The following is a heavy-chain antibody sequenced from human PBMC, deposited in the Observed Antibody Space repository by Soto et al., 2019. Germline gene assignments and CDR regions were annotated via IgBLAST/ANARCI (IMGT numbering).Heavy chain of an antibody. CDR1: GGSLSGYY. V-gene: IGHV4-34*01. D-gene: IGHD5-12*01. Sequence: QVQLQQWGAGLLKPSETLSLNCAVTGGSLSGYYWSWIRQPPGKGLEWIGEVKDGGHTNYSPSLRGRVTISSDTTNIQFSLRLNSVTAADTGVYYCARGQEGVEATHWDQGSLVTVSS. CDR3: ARGQEGVEATH. CDR2: VKDGGHT. J-gene: IGHJ4*02.